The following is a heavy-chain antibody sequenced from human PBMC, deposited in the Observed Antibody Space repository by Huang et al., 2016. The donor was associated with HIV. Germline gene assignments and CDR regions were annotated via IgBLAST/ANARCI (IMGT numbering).Heavy chain of an antibody. CDR2: MNPNTGNT. D-gene: IGHD4-17*01. CDR1: GYTFTNYD. J-gene: IGHJ4*02. V-gene: IGHV1-8*02. CDR3: ARSAYGDLDY. Sequence: QVHLVQSGAEVKKPGASVKVSCKASGYTFTNYDINGGRQAPGRGLEWMGWMNPNTGNTGFAQSFQGRVTMTRKTSITTAYMELTSLTSEDTAVYYCARSAYGDLDYWGLGTLVIVSS.